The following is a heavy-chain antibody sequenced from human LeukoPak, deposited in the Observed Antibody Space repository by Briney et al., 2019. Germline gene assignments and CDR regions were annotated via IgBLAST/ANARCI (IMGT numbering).Heavy chain of an antibody. Sequence: SETLSLTCTVSGGSISSYYWSWIRQPPGKGLEWIGHIYYSGSTNYNPSLKSRVTISVDTSKNQFSLKLSSVTAADTAVYYCARGSTPYYDILTGYYYYFDYWGQGTLVTVSS. CDR2: IYYSGST. D-gene: IGHD3-9*01. CDR1: GGSISSYY. V-gene: IGHV4-59*01. CDR3: ARGSTPYYDILTGYYYYFDY. J-gene: IGHJ4*02.